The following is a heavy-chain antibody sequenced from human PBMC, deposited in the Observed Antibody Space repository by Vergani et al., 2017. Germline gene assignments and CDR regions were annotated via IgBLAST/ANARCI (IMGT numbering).Heavy chain of an antibody. D-gene: IGHD6-19*01. CDR2: INLKSGDT. V-gene: IGHV1-2*02. J-gene: IGHJ3*01. CDR3: AREGYSSSNGGRAFDV. CDR1: GYTFIGYY. Sequence: QVQLVQSGAEVKKPGASVKVSCKASGYTFIGYYIHWVRQAPGQGLEWMGWINLKSGDTKCAQKFQGRVTITRDTSISTAYMELSSLRSDDTAVYYCAREGYSSSNGGRAFDVWGQGTRVTVSS.